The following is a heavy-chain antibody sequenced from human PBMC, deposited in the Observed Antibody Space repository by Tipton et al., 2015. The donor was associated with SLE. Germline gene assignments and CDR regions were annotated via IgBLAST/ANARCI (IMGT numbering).Heavy chain of an antibody. D-gene: IGHD3-10*01. Sequence: TLSLTCTVSGGSISSSSYYWGWIRQPPGKGLEWIGEINHSGSTNYNPSLKSRVTISVDTSKNQFSLKLSSVTAADTAVYYCASAKFGELWRFDPWGQGTLVTVSS. CDR1: GGSISSSSYY. J-gene: IGHJ5*02. CDR2: INHSGST. CDR3: ASAKFGELWRFDP. V-gene: IGHV4-39*07.